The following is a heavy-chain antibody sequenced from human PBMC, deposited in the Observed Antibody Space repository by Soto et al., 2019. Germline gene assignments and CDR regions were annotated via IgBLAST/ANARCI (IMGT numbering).Heavy chain of an antibody. V-gene: IGHV1-69*02. CDR2: IIPILGIA. CDR1: GGTFSSYT. D-gene: IGHD2-21*02. CDR3: ARDREEVVTDWYFAL. Sequence: QVQLVQSGAEVKKPGSSVKVSCKASGGTFSSYTISWVRQAPGQGLEWMGRIIPILGIANYAQKFQGRVTIAADKPPSRAHMGLSSPRSEDTAVQSGARDREEVVTDWYFALWGRGTLVTVSS. J-gene: IGHJ2*01.